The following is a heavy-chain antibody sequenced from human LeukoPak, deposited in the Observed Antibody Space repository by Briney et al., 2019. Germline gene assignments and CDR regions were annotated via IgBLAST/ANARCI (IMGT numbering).Heavy chain of an antibody. CDR3: VKVGFGENSGSGRHYNPLYYGMDV. J-gene: IGHJ6*02. D-gene: IGHD3-10*01. CDR2: IAYDGSKK. CDR1: GFMFSTYG. Sequence: HPGRSLGLSCAASGFMFSTYGMHWVRQAPGKGLEWVAAIAYDGSKKYYADFVKGRFTISRDNSKNTVYLQMNSLRAEDTAVYHCVKVGFGENSGSGRHYNPLYYGMDVWGQGTTVTVSS. V-gene: IGHV3-30*18.